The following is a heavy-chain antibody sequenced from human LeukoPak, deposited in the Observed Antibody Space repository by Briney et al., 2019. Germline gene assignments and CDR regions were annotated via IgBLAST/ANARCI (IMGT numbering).Heavy chain of an antibody. J-gene: IGHJ6*03. CDR2: INPSGGST. D-gene: IGHD3-22*01. V-gene: IGHV1-46*01. CDR1: GYTFTSYY. Sequence: ASVKVSCKASGYTFTSYYMHWVRQAPGQGLEWMGIINPSGGSTSYAQKFQGRVTMTRDMSTSTVYMELSSLRSEDTAVYYCARDYYDSSGYYRHYYYYYYMDVWGKGTTVTVSS. CDR3: ARDYYDSSGYYRHYYYYYYMDV.